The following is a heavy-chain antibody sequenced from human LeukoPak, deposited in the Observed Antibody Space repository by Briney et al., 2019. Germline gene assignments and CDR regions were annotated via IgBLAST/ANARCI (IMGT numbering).Heavy chain of an antibody. CDR2: MDPSDSYT. V-gene: IGHV5-10-1*01. Sequence: PGGSLRLSCQGSGFSFSTYWISWVRQMPGKGLEWMGTMDPSDSYTNYSPSFQGHVTISADKSISTAYLQWSSLKASDIAMYYCARHILGGPAFDMWGQGTMVTVSS. CDR1: GFSFSTYW. CDR3: ARHILGGPAFDM. J-gene: IGHJ3*02. D-gene: IGHD1-26*01.